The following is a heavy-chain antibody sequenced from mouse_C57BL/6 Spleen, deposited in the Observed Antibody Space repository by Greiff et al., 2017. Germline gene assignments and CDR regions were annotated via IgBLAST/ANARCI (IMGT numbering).Heavy chain of an antibody. CDR3: ARFEEFITDY. V-gene: IGHV1-19*01. J-gene: IGHJ2*01. CDR2: INPYNGGT. Sequence: EVQLQQSGPVLVKPGASVKMSCKASGYTFTDYYMNWVKQSHGKSLEWIGVINPYNGGTSYNQKFKGKATLTVDKSSSTAYMELNSLTSEDSAVYYCARFEEFITDYWGQGTTLTVSS. CDR1: GYTFTDYY. D-gene: IGHD1-1*01.